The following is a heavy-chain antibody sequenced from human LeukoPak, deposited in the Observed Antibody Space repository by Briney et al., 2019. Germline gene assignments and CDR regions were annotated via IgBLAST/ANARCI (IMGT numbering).Heavy chain of an antibody. J-gene: IGHJ4*02. D-gene: IGHD5-18*01. CDR1: GGSISSGGYS. Sequence: SQTLSLTCAVSGGSISSGGYSWSWIRQPPGKGLEWIGYIYYSGSTNYNPSLKSRVAISVDTSKNQFSLKLSPVTAADTAVYYCARDYRGYGYFDYWGQGTLVTVSS. V-gene: IGHV4-30-4*07. CDR3: ARDYRGYGYFDY. CDR2: IYYSGST.